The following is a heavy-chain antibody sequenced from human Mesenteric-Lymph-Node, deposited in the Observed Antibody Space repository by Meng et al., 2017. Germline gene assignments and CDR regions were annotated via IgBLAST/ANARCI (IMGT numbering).Heavy chain of an antibody. Sequence: QLQIRQGGAGLLKPSGTLSLTCAVNGGSLSGANWNWIRQPTGKGLEWIGEIIHGGSPSYNPSLKNRVTISIDTSKNQLSLMLSSVTAADTAVYYCARRPTGIDYWGQGTLVTVSS. J-gene: IGHJ4*02. V-gene: IGHV4-34*12. CDR2: IIHGGSP. D-gene: IGHD2-8*02. CDR1: GGSLSGAN. CDR3: ARRPTGIDY.